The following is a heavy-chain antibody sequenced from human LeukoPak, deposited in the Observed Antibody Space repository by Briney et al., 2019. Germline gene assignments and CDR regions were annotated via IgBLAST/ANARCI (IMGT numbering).Heavy chain of an antibody. Sequence: GGSLRLSCAASGFAFSSYDMHWVCQAPGKGLEWVAVISYDRSDKYYVDSVKGRFTISRDNSKNTLYLQMNSLRAEDTAVYYCAGGLTTVDYWGQGTLVTVSS. J-gene: IGHJ4*02. CDR1: GFAFSSYD. CDR3: AGGLTTVDY. D-gene: IGHD4-17*01. V-gene: IGHV3-30*03. CDR2: ISYDRSDK.